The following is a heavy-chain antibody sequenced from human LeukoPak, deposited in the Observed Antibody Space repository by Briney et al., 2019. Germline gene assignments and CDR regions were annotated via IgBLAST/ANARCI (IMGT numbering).Heavy chain of an antibody. CDR2: IKQDGSEK. CDR3: ARGPPCREYCSLEFYFDY. V-gene: IGHV3-7*05. Sequence: GGSLRLSCAASGFTCSSYWMSWVRQAPGKGLEWVANIKQDGSEKYYVDSVKGRFTISRDNAKNSLYLQMNSLRAEDTAVYYCARGPPCREYCSLEFYFDYWGQGTLVTVSS. CDR1: GFTCSSYW. J-gene: IGHJ4*02. D-gene: IGHD2/OR15-2a*01.